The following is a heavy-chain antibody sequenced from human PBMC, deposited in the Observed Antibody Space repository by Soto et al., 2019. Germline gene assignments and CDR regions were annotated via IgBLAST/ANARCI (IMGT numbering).Heavy chain of an antibody. J-gene: IGHJ6*02. V-gene: IGHV1-18*04. CDR1: GYTFTSYG. CDR3: ARFSGGSYNTYYFYYGMDV. CDR2: ISAYNGNT. D-gene: IGHD2-15*01. Sequence: VQFSCQASGYTFTSYGISWVRQAPGQGLDWMGWISAYNGNTKYAQDLQGRVTMTTDTSTSTAYMELRSLRSDDTAVYYCARFSGGSYNTYYFYYGMDVWGQGTTVTVSS.